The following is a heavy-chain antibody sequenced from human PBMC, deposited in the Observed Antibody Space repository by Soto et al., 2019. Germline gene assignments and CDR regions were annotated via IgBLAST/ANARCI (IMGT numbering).Heavy chain of an antibody. CDR1: GFTFSSYA. CDR2: VSGSANST. Sequence: GGSLRLSCAASGFTFSSYAMSWVRQALGKGLEWVSTVSGSANSTYYADSVKGRFTISRDNSKNTLYLQMNSLIAEDTAVYFCAKQLYCSSTNCYTAVDYWGQGTLVTVSS. CDR3: AKQLYCSSTNCYTAVDY. V-gene: IGHV3-23*01. D-gene: IGHD2-2*02. J-gene: IGHJ4*02.